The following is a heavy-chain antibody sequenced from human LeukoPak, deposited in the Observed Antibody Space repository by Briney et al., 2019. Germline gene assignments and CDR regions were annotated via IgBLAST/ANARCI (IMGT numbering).Heavy chain of an antibody. CDR3: ARDRGIASALDV. Sequence: PSETLSLTCTVSGGSITSHYWSWLRQPPGKGLEWIGFVYYIGTTRYNPSLKSRVTMSVDTTRNQFSLNLNSVTAAGTAVYFCARDRGIASALDVWGKGTTVTVSS. J-gene: IGHJ6*04. CDR1: GGSITSHY. V-gene: IGHV4-59*11. D-gene: IGHD6-13*01. CDR2: VYYIGTT.